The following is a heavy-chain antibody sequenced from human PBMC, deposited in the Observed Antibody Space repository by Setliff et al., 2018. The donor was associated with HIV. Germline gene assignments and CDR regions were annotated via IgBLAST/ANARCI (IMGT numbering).Heavy chain of an antibody. CDR3: ARVINYYDSSPFDY. V-gene: IGHV4-61*02. CDR2: IYTSGNI. J-gene: IGHJ4*02. Sequence: SETLSLTCTVSGGSIGSGSYYWTWIRQPAGKGLEWIGRIYTSGNINYNPSLKSRVTISVDTSKNQFSLNLSSVTAADTAVYYCARVINYYDSSPFDYWGQGTLVTVSS. CDR1: GGSIGSGSYY. D-gene: IGHD3-22*01.